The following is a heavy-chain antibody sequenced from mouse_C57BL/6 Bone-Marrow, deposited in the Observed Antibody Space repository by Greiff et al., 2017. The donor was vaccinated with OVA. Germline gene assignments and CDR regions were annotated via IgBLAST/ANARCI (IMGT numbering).Heavy chain of an antibody. J-gene: IGHJ2*01. CDR3: AREVLPDY. V-gene: IGHV5-6*02. CDR2: ISSGGSYT. Sequence: DVKLVESGGDLVKPGGSLKLSCAASGFTFSSYGMSWVRQTPDKRLEWVATISSGGSYTYYPDSVKGRFTISRDNAKNTLYLQMSSLKSEDTAMYYCAREVLPDYWGQGTTLTVSS. CDR1: GFTFSSYG. D-gene: IGHD1-1*01.